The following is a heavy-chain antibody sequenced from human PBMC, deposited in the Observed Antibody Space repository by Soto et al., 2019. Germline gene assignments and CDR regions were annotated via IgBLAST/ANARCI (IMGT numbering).Heavy chain of an antibody. D-gene: IGHD2-15*01. V-gene: IGHV3-30-3*01. CDR2: ISSDGGTK. CDR3: ARDHADSGEIQPDF. Sequence: QVQLVESGGRVVQPGRSLRVSCAASGFTFSSYSMHWVRQAPGKGLEWVAFISSDGGTKFYADSVTVRFTISRDNSNNTLYLQVISRRAEDTALYYCARDHADSGEIQPDFWGQGTLVTVSS. CDR1: GFTFSSYS. J-gene: IGHJ4*02.